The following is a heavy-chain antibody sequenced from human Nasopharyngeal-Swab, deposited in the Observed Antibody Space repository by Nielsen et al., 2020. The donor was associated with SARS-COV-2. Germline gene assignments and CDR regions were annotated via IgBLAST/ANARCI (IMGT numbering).Heavy chain of an antibody. CDR3: AKAGGVFWFGETQYFDS. CDR2: IYPGGST. CDR1: GFIVSSNY. D-gene: IGHD3-10*01. J-gene: IGHJ4*02. V-gene: IGHV3-66*02. Sequence: GGSLRLSCAASGFIVSSNYMNWVRQAPGKGLEWVSVIYPGGSTYYADSVKGRFTISRDNSRATVILQMNSLTEEDTAVYYCAKAGGVFWFGETQYFDSWGRGTLVTVSS.